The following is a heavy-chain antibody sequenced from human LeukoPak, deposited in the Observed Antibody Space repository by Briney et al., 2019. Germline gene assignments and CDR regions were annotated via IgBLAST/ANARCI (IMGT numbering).Heavy chain of an antibody. Sequence: SQTLSLTCAISADSVSNTTTAWNWIRQSPSRGLEWLGRTYYRSKWYHEYAISVRSRIIINSDTSKNQFSLHLNSVTPDDTAVYYCAKGYSMSYWGQGTLVTVSS. V-gene: IGHV6-1*01. CDR3: AKGYSMSY. CDR1: ADSVSNTTTA. CDR2: TYYRSKWYH. J-gene: IGHJ4*02. D-gene: IGHD5-12*01.